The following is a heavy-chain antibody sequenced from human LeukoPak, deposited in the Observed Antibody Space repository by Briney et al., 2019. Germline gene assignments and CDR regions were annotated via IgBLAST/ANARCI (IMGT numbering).Heavy chain of an antibody. J-gene: IGHJ4*02. D-gene: IGHD2-2*03. CDR2: FYYSGIT. V-gene: IGHV4-39*07. CDR1: GGSTSSSSYY. CDR3: ASGVDIIVVPAASVDF. Sequence: SETLSLTCTVSGGSTSSSSYYWGWIRQPPGKGLEWIGSFYYSGITYYNPSLKSRVTISVDTSQNQFFLKLSPVTAADSAVYYCASGVDIIVVPAASVDFWGQGILVTVSS.